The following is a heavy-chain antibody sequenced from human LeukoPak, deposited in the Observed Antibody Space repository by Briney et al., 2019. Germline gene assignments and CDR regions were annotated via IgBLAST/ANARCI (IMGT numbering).Heavy chain of an antibody. CDR1: GYRFTSYW. V-gene: IGHV5-51*01. CDR2: IYPGDSDT. D-gene: IGHD6-13*01. CDR3: ARGLGYSGSWYFDY. J-gene: IGHJ4*02. Sequence: GESLKISCKGSGYRFTSYWIAWVRQMPGKGLESMGIIYPGDSDTRYSPSFQGQVTISADKSISTAYLQWSSLKASDTAVYYCARGLGYSGSWYFDYWGQGTLVTVSS.